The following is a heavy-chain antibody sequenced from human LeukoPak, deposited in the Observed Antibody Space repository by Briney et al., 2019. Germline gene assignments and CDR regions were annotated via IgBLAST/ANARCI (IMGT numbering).Heavy chain of an antibody. J-gene: IGHJ4*02. V-gene: IGHV4-4*07. CDR1: GGSISSYY. Sequence: SETLSLTCTVSGGSISSYYWSWIRQPAGKGLEWIGRINTIGSTNYNPSLKSRVTMSVDTSKNQFSLKLSSVTAADTAVYYCARHSLYYYGSGSYYSFGQNLFDYWGQGTLVTVSS. CDR3: ARHSLYYYGSGSYYSFGQNLFDY. CDR2: INTIGST. D-gene: IGHD3-10*01.